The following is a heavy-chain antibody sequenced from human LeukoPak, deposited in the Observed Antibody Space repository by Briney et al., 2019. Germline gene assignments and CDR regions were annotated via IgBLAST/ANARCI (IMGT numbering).Heavy chain of an antibody. D-gene: IGHD5-12*01. CDR1: GFTFDDYA. CDR3: AKDIFGSGYYYFDY. J-gene: IGHJ4*02. CDR2: ISWNSGSI. V-gene: IGHV3-9*01. Sequence: GRSLRLSCAASGFTFDDYAMHWVRQPPGKGLEWVSGISWNSGSIGYADSVKGRFTISRDNAKNSLYLQMNSLRAEDTALYYCAKDIFGSGYYYFDYWGQGTLVTVSS.